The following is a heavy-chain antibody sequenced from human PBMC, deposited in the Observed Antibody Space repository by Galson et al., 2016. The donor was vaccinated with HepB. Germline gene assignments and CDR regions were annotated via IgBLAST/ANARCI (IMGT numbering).Heavy chain of an antibody. D-gene: IGHD3-16*01. CDR3: VRGGRANWFDP. CDR1: GFTFSDYY. V-gene: IGHV3-11*01. Sequence: SLRLSCAASGFTFSDYYKSWIRQAPGKGLEWVAFISDSGRTTYYADTVKGRFTISRYYMEDSLSLQMNSLRAEDTAIYYCVRGGRANWFDPWGQGTLVTVSS. J-gene: IGHJ5*02. CDR2: ISDSGRTT.